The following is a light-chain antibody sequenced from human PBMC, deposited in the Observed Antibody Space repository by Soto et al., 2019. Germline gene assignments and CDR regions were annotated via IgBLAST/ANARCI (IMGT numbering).Light chain of an antibody. Sequence: DVQMTQSPSTLSGSVGDRVTITCRASQSISSWLAWYQQKPGKAPKLLIYDASSLERGVPSRFRGSGSGTEFTLTISSLQPDDFATYYCQQYNSYSTFGQGTKVDIK. CDR2: DAS. V-gene: IGKV1-5*01. CDR1: QSISSW. CDR3: QQYNSYST. J-gene: IGKJ1*01.